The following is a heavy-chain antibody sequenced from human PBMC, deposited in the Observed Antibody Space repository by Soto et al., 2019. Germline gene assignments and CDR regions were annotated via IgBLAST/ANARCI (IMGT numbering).Heavy chain of an antibody. J-gene: IGHJ5*02. CDR3: ARDQVTMVRGVINNWFDP. Sequence: QVQLVQSGAEVKKPGSSVKVSCKASGGTFSSYTISWVRQAPGQGLEWMGRIIPILGIANYAQKFQGRVTITAAKSTSTAYMELSSLRSEDTAVYYCARDQVTMVRGVINNWFDPWGQGTLVTVSS. V-gene: IGHV1-69*08. CDR2: IIPILGIA. D-gene: IGHD3-10*01. CDR1: GGTFSSYT.